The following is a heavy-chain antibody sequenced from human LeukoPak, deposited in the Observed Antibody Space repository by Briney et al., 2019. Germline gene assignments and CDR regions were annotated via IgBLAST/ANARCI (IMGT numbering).Heavy chain of an antibody. D-gene: IGHD6-19*01. V-gene: IGHV3-7*01. CDR1: GFTFSDYW. CDR3: ARDPGLAFDY. J-gene: IGHJ4*02. CDR2: IKHDGSDI. Sequence: GGSLRLSCVVSGFTFSDYWMTWVRQAPGKGLEWVANIKHDGSDIHYVDSVKGRFTISRDNAQSSLFLQMSSLRREDTAVYYCARDPGLAFDYWGQGTLVTVSS.